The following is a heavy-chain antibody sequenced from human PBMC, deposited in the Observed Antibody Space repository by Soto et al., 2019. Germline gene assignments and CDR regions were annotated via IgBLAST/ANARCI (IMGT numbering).Heavy chain of an antibody. CDR2: IIPIFTTP. Sequence: QVQLVQSGAEVKKPGSSVTVSCKASGGTFGNSAISWVRQAPGQGLEWMGGIIPIFTTPDYEQKFKGRVRIPADESTSTAYMELTSLRYEDTAVYYCERDKDRQQLGGNYYYGIDVWGKGTTVTVSS. CDR1: GGTFGNSA. J-gene: IGHJ6*04. V-gene: IGHV1-69*12. D-gene: IGHD3-3*02. CDR3: ERDKDRQQLGGNYYYGIDV.